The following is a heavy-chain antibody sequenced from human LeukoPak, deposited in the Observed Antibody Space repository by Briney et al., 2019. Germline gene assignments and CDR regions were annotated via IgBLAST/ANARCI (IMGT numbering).Heavy chain of an antibody. CDR1: GYTFTGYY. CDR2: INPNSGGT. J-gene: IGHJ6*03. CDR3: AISYCSGGICYYDYMDV. Sequence: GASVKVSCKASGYTFTGYYMHWVRQAPGQGLEWMGWINPNSGGTNYAQKFQGRVTMTRDTSISTAYMELSRLRSDDTAVYYCAISYCSGGICYYDYMDVWGKGTTVTVSS. D-gene: IGHD2-15*01. V-gene: IGHV1-2*02.